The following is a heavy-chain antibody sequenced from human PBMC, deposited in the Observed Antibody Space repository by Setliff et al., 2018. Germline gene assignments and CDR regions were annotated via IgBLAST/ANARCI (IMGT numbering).Heavy chain of an antibody. J-gene: IGHJ4*02. CDR2: INPSGGST. CDR3: ARRSSSGNGFDY. Sequence: ASVKVSCKASGYTFTSYYMHWVRQAPGQGLEWMGIINPSGGSTSYAQKFQGRVTMTRDTSTSTVYMELSSLRSGDTAVYYCARRSSSGNGFDYWGQGTQVTVSS. D-gene: IGHD6-13*01. CDR1: GYTFTSYY. V-gene: IGHV1-46*01.